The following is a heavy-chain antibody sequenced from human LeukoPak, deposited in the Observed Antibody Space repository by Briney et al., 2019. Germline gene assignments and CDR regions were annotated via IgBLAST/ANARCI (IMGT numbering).Heavy chain of an antibody. Sequence: PGGSLRLSCAASGFTFSTYSMNWVRQAPGKGLEWVSYISSSSSTIYYADSVKGRFTISRDNAKNSLYLQMNSLRAEDTAVYYCARPIGWLQIRFDPWGQGTLVTVSS. D-gene: IGHD5-24*01. J-gene: IGHJ5*02. CDR3: ARPIGWLQIRFDP. V-gene: IGHV3-48*01. CDR2: ISSSSSTI. CDR1: GFTFSTYS.